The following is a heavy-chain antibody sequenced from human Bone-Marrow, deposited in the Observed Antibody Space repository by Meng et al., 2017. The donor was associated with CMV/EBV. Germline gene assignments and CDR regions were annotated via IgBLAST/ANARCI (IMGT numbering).Heavy chain of an antibody. Sequence: GESLKISSAASGFTFSSYSMNWVRQAPGKGLEWVSSISSSSSNIYHADSVKGRFTISRDNAKNSLYLQMNSLRAEDTAVYYCARGGEYQLLKFDYWGQGNLVNVAS. D-gene: IGHD2-2*01. CDR3: ARGGEYQLLKFDY. CDR2: ISSSSSNI. CDR1: GFTFSSYS. V-gene: IGHV3-21*01. J-gene: IGHJ4*02.